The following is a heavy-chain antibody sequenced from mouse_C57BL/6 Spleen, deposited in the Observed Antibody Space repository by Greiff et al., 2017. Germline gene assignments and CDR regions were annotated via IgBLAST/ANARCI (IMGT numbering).Heavy chain of an antibody. Sequence: EVQLVESGPGLVKPSQSLSLTCSVTGYSITSGYYWNLIRQFPGNKLEWMGYISYGGSNNYNPSLKNRISITLDTSTNQVFLKLNSLTSEDTATYCCTRNDDDPYYFDYWGQGTTLTVSS. V-gene: IGHV3-6*01. CDR3: TRNDDDPYYFDY. CDR2: ISYGGSN. J-gene: IGHJ2*01. D-gene: IGHD2-4*01. CDR1: GYSITSGYY.